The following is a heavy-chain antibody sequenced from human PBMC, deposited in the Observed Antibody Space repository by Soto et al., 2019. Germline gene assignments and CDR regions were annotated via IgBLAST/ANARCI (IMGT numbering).Heavy chain of an antibody. D-gene: IGHD2-15*01. Sequence: EAQLVESGGALVQPGGSLRLSCAASGFTFSNYYMSWFRQAQGKGLKWVASINQDGSEKYSVDSVKGRFTISRDNGKNSVYLQMNSLRVDDTAVYYCARYVGEIWGHGTKVTVSS. J-gene: IGHJ3*02. CDR3: ARYVGEI. V-gene: IGHV3-7*03. CDR1: GFTFSNYY. CDR2: INQDGSEK.